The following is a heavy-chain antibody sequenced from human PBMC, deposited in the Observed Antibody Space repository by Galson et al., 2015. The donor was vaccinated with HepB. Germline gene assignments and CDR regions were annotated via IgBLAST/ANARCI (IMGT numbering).Heavy chain of an antibody. J-gene: IGHJ6*02. CDR1: GGSISSGSYY. D-gene: IGHD2-2*02. V-gene: IGHV4-61*02. CDR3: ARDVSYQLLYRGGYYYYGMDV. CDR2: IYTSGST. Sequence: LSLTCTVSGGSISSGSYYWSWIRQPAGKGLEWIGRIYTSGSTNYNPSLKSRVTISVDTSKNQFSLKLSSVTAADTAVYYCARDVSYQLLYRGGYYYYGMDVWGQGTTVTVSS.